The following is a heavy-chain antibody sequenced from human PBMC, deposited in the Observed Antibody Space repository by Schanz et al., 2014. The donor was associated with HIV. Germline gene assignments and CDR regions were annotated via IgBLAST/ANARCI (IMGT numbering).Heavy chain of an antibody. CDR2: IIPIIGTS. V-gene: IGHV1-69*01. J-gene: IGHJ4*02. CDR3: ARDSPVAAGTLDY. Sequence: QVQLVQSGAEVTKPGSSVKVSCKASGGTFSNYAMTWVRQAPGQGLEWMAGIIPIIGTSNYAQKFQGRATITADESTSTAYMELSSLRSEDTAVYYCARDSPVAAGTLDYWGQGTLVTVSS. D-gene: IGHD6-13*01. CDR1: GGTFSNYA.